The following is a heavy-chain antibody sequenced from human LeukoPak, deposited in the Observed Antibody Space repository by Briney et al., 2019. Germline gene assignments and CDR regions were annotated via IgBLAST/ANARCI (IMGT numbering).Heavy chain of an antibody. CDR3: ARLYLAGIFDY. CDR1: GFTFSSYG. V-gene: IGHV3-33*01. D-gene: IGHD6-19*01. CDR2: IWYDGSNK. J-gene: IGHJ4*02. Sequence: PGGSLRLSCAASGFTFSSYGMHWVRQAPGKALEWVAVIWYDGSNKYYADSVKGRFTISRDNSKNTLYLQMNSLRAEDTAVYYCARLYLAGIFDYWGQGTLVTVSS.